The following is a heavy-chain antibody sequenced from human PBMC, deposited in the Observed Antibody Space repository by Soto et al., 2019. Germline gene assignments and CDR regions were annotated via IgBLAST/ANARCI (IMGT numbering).Heavy chain of an antibody. J-gene: IGHJ6*02. CDR2: IYYSGST. CDR3: ARLSKSGFLEWPSYCLDV. CDR1: GGSISSSSYY. V-gene: IGHV4-39*01. Sequence: QLQLQESGPGLVKPSETLSLTCTVSGGSISSSSYYWCWIRQPPGKGLEWIGSIYYSGSTYYNPSLKSRVAISVDTSKNQFSLKLSSVTAADTAVYYCARLSKSGFLEWPSYCLDVWGQGTTVTVSS. D-gene: IGHD3-3*01.